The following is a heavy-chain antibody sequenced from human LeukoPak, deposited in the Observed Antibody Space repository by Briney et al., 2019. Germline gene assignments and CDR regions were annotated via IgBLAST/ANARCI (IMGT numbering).Heavy chain of an antibody. CDR2: IGGSGDST. Sequence: GGSLRLSCAASEFTFSNSVMGWVRQAPGKGLEWVSAIGGSGDSTYYTDSVTGRFTISRDNSKNTLYLQMNSLRAEDTALYYCAKLPTGYPNWFDPWGQGTLVTVSS. V-gene: IGHV3-23*01. J-gene: IGHJ5*02. CDR3: AKLPTGYPNWFDP. D-gene: IGHD3-9*01. CDR1: EFTFSNSV.